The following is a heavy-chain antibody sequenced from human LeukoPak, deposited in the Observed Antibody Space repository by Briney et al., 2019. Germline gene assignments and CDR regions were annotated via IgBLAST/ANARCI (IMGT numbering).Heavy chain of an antibody. CDR3: AKGRWGLTINNFDL. Sequence: GGSLRLSCAASGFSLTTFAMGWVRQAPGKGLEWVSVISDRGDSTYYGDSVKGRFTISRDSSKNTLYLQINSLGGEDTALYYCAKGRWGLTINNFDLWGQGTMVTVSS. D-gene: IGHD3/OR15-3a*01. V-gene: IGHV3-23*01. CDR2: ISDRGDST. CDR1: GFSLTTFA. J-gene: IGHJ3*01.